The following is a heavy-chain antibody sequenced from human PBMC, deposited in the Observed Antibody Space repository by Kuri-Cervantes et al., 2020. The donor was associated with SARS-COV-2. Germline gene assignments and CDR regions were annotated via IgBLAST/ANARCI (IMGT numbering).Heavy chain of an antibody. D-gene: IGHD6-19*01. J-gene: IGHJ4*02. V-gene: IGHV4-34*01. CDR2: IYYSGST. CDR3: ARHGGIAVAGTFDY. CDR1: GGSFSGYY. Sequence: SETLSLTCAVYGGSFSGYYWSWIRQPPGKGLEWIGSIYYSGSTYYNPSLKSRVTISVDTSKNQFSLKLSSVTAADTAVYYCARHGGIAVAGTFDYWGQGTLVTVSS.